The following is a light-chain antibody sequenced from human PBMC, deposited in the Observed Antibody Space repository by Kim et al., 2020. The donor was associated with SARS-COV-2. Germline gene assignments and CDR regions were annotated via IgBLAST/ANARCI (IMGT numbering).Light chain of an antibody. CDR1: QDISNY. CDR2: DAS. V-gene: IGKV1-33*01. Sequence: DIQMTQSPSSLSASVGDRVTITCQASQDISNYLNWYQQKPGKAPKLLIYDASTLETGLPSRFSGRGSGTDFTFTISSLQPEDITTYYCQQYDNLPPKVTFGQGTRLDIK. CDR3: QQYDNLPPKVT. J-gene: IGKJ5*01.